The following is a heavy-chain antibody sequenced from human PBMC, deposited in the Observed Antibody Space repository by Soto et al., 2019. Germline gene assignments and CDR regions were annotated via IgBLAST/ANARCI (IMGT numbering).Heavy chain of an antibody. Sequence: QVQLQQSGPGLVKPSQTLSLTCAISGDSVSSNSAAWNWIRQSPSRGLEWLGRTYYRSKWYNDYAVSVKSRITINPDTSKNQFSLQLNSVTPEDTAVYYCASGYSLRGAATNYYYYMDVWGKGTTVTVSS. D-gene: IGHD5-18*01. J-gene: IGHJ6*03. V-gene: IGHV6-1*01. CDR3: ASGYSLRGAATNYYYYMDV. CDR2: TYYRSKWYN. CDR1: GDSVSSNSAA.